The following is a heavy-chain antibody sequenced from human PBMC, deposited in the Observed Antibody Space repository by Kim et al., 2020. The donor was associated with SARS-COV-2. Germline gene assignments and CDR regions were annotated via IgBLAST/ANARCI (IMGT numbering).Heavy chain of an antibody. CDR3: ALPVGSAAGTTYYFDY. D-gene: IGHD6-13*01. Sequence: FQGRVTMTEDTSTDTAYMELSSLRSEDTAVYYCALPVGSAAGTTYYFDYWGQGTLVTVSS. J-gene: IGHJ4*02. V-gene: IGHV1-24*01.